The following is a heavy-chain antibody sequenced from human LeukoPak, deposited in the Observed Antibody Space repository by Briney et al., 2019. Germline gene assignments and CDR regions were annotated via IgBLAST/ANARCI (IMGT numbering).Heavy chain of an antibody. CDR2: IYTSGST. J-gene: IGHJ6*03. D-gene: IGHD4-11*01. CDR1: GGSISSGSYY. CDR3: ARERAVTTLDYYSNYMDV. V-gene: IGHV4-61*02. Sequence: PSQTLSLTCTVSGGSISSGSYYWSWIRQPAGKGLEWIGRIYTSGSTNYNPSLKSRVTISVDTSKNQFSLKLSSVTAADTAVYYCARERAVTTLDYYSNYMDVWGKGTTVTAPS.